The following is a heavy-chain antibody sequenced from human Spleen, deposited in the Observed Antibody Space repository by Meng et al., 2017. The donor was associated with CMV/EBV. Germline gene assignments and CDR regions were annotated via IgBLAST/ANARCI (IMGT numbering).Heavy chain of an antibody. CDR2: IRFDGSSK. Sequence: GESLKISCAASGFIFRSYGMHWVRQAPGKGLEWVAFIRFDGSSKHYADSVRGRFTVSRDNSKNTLYVQMSSLRTEDTAVYYCVAGAYWGQGTLVTVSS. CDR1: GFIFRSYG. CDR3: VAGAY. J-gene: IGHJ4*02. V-gene: IGHV3-30*02.